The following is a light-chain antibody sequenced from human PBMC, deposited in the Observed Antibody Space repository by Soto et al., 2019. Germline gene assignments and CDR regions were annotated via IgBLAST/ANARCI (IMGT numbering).Light chain of an antibody. V-gene: IGKV1-39*01. CDR3: QQYNSYPWT. Sequence: DIHVTQSPSSLSASVVDRVTITFRASQSISRHLNWYQQKPGKAPKLLINIASSLQSGVPSRFSGSGSGTDFTLTISSLQPDDFATYYCQQYNSYPWTFGQGTKVDIK. CDR2: IAS. J-gene: IGKJ1*01. CDR1: QSISRH.